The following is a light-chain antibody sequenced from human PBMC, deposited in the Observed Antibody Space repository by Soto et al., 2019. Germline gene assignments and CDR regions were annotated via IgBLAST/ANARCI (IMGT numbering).Light chain of an antibody. CDR2: DAS. V-gene: IGKV3-11*01. Sequence: EIVLTQSPATLSLSPGERATLSCRASQSVSSYLAWYQQKPGQAPRLLIYDASNRATGIPTRFSGSGSGTDFTITISSLEPEDFAVYYCQQRSNWPSITFCQGTRLEIK. CDR1: QSVSSY. J-gene: IGKJ5*01. CDR3: QQRSNWPSIT.